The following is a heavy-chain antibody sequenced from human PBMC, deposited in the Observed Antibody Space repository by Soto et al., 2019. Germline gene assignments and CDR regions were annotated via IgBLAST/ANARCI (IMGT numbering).Heavy chain of an antibody. CDR2: IYPGDSDT. J-gene: IGHJ6*02. V-gene: IGHV5-51*01. CDR1: GYSFAGYW. Sequence: SLKISCNGSGYSFAGYWNTWVRQKPGKGLEWMGIIYPGDSDTKYSPSFQGQVTISADKSISTAYLQWSSLKASDTAMYYCARRGYYYYYYGMDVWGQGTTVTVSS. CDR3: ARRGYYYYYYGMDV.